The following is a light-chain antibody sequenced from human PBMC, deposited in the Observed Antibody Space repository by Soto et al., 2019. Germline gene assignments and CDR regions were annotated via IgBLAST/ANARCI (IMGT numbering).Light chain of an antibody. CDR1: QTIDRY. CDR3: QQSYSTLWT. V-gene: IGKV1-39*01. J-gene: IGKJ1*01. Sequence: IQMTQSPPSLSASVGDTVTITCRASQTIDRYLNWFQQKSGQAPKLLMNAASTLRSGVPSRFSGSGSGTDVTLTISSLQPEDFATYYCQQSYSTLWTGGQGTKVDIK. CDR2: AAS.